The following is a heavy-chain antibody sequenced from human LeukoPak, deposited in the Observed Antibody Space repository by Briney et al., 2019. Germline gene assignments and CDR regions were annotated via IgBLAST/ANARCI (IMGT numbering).Heavy chain of an antibody. D-gene: IGHD2-15*01. CDR1: GGSFSGYY. CDR3: ARTTHLFDY. Sequence: PSETLSLTCAVYGGSFSGYYWSWIRQPPGKGLEWIGEINHSGSTNYNPSLKSRVTISVDTSKNQFSLKLSSVTAADTAVYYCARTTHLFDYWGQGTLVTVPS. J-gene: IGHJ4*02. CDR2: INHSGST. V-gene: IGHV4-34*01.